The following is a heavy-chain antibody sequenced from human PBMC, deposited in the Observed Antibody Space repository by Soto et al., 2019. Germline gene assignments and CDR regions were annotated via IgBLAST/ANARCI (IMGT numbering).Heavy chain of an antibody. Sequence: GASVKVSCKASGYTFTAYGISWVRQAPGQGLEWMGWISGYNGNTDYAQNFQGRVTMTTDTSTSTAYMELRGLRSDDTAVYYCARDLGGWPDYWGQGTLVTVSS. V-gene: IGHV1-18*01. J-gene: IGHJ4*02. D-gene: IGHD2-15*01. CDR3: ARDLGGWPDY. CDR2: ISGYNGNT. CDR1: GYTFTAYG.